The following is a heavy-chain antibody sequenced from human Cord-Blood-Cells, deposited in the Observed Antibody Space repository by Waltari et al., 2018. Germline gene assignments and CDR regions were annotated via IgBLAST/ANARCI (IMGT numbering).Heavy chain of an antibody. CDR1: GASISSSSYY. V-gene: IGHV4-39*01. CDR2: IYYSGST. CDR3: ARPGIAARLGDWYFDL. J-gene: IGHJ2*01. D-gene: IGHD6-6*01. Sequence: LQLQESGPGLVKPSETLSLTCTVSGASISSSSYYWGWIRQPPGKGLEWIGSIYYSGSTYYNPSLKSRVTISVDTSKNQFSLKLSSVTAADTAVYYCARPGIAARLGDWYFDLWGRGTLVTVSS.